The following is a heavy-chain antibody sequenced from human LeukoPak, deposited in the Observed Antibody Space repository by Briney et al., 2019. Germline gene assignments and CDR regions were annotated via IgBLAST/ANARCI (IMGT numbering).Heavy chain of an antibody. CDR2: IYHSGST. Sequence: PSETLSLTCTVSGYSISSGYYWGWIRQPPGKGLEWIGSIYHSGSTYCNPSLKSRVTISVDTSKNQFSLKLSSVTAADTAVYYCARGSPHSGWNYFDYWGQGTLVTVSS. J-gene: IGHJ4*02. V-gene: IGHV4-38-2*02. D-gene: IGHD6-19*01. CDR1: GYSISSGYY. CDR3: ARGSPHSGWNYFDY.